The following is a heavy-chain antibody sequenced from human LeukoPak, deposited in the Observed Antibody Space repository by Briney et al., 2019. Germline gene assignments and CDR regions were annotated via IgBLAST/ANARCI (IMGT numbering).Heavy chain of an antibody. D-gene: IGHD3-10*01. CDR2: ISSSSSFT. CDR1: GFTFSDLF. Sequence: PGGSLRLSCAASGFTFSDLFVTWIRQAPGKGLEWVSYISSSSSFTTYADSVKGRFTISRDNTKNSLYLQMNSLRAEDTAVYYCARALYGSGSYSTYWGQGTLVTVSS. J-gene: IGHJ4*02. CDR3: ARALYGSGSYSTY. V-gene: IGHV3-11*05.